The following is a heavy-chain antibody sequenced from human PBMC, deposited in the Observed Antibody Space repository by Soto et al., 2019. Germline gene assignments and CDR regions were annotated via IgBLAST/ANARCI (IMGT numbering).Heavy chain of an antibody. CDR3: ARHPPRWNYFEN. CDR1: GGTFSTYA. Sequence: QMQLVQSGAEVRKPGSSVKISCRASGGTFSTYAINWVRQAPGQGLEWMGGVIPLLGTINYAQKFQARVTITADESTSTTYIELTSLTFEDTAVYFCARHPPRWNYFENWVQGTLVTVSS. D-gene: IGHD3-9*01. V-gene: IGHV1-69*01. CDR2: VIPLLGTI. J-gene: IGHJ4*02.